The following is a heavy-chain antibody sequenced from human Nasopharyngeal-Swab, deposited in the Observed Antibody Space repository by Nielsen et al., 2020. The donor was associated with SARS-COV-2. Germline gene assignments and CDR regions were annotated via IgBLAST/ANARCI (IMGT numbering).Heavy chain of an antibody. CDR3: PRGGGYPYYFDY. D-gene: IGHD5-12*01. V-gene: IGHV3-23*01. Sequence: GGSLRLSCAASGFTFSSYAMSWVRQAPGKGLEWVSAISGSGSSTYYADSVKGRFTISRDNYMNTLYLQMSSLGAEDTAVYYCPRGGGYPYYFDYWGQGTLVTVSS. J-gene: IGHJ4*02. CDR1: GFTFSSYA. CDR2: ISGSGSST.